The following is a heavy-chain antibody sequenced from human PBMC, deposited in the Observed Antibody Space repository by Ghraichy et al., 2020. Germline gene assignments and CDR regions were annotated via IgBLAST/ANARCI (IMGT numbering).Heavy chain of an antibody. Sequence: GESLNISCVSSGLAFSRYSMNCFRQSPGKGLEWVGYITRSSRTITYADSVKGRFTISRDNAQNSLYLQMNSLRDDDTAVYYCAGASSVVRFYYYAGMDVWGQGTMVTVS. CDR2: ITRSSRTI. D-gene: IGHD4-23*01. V-gene: IGHV3-48*02. CDR1: GLAFSRYS. CDR3: AGASSVVRFYYYAGMDV. J-gene: IGHJ6*02.